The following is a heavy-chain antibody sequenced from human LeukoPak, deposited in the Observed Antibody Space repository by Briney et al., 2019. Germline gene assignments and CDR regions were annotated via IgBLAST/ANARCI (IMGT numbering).Heavy chain of an antibody. CDR2: VNWSGGST. Sequence: GGSLRLSCAASGFTFDDYGMSWVRQAPGKGLEWVSGVNWSGGSTGYADSVKGRFTISRDNAKNSLYLQMNSLRADDAALYYCARGTQQWLAPFDCWGQGTLVTVSS. CDR3: ARGTQQWLAPFDC. J-gene: IGHJ4*02. D-gene: IGHD6-19*01. CDR1: GFTFDDYG. V-gene: IGHV3-20*04.